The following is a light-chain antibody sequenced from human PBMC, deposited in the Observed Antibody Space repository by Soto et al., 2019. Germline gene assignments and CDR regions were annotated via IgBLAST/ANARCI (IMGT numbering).Light chain of an antibody. CDR3: QSYDTSLNGWV. CDR1: SSNIGAGYD. CDR2: GNT. J-gene: IGLJ3*02. Sequence: QSVLTQPPSVSGAPGQRVTISCTGSSSNIGAGYDVHWYQHLPGTAPKLLIYGNTNRPSGVPDRFSGSKSGTSASLAITGLQAADEADYYCQSYDTSLNGWVFGGGTQLTVL. V-gene: IGLV1-40*01.